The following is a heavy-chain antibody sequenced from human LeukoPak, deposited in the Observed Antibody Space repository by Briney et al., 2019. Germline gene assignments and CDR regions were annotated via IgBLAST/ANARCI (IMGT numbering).Heavy chain of an antibody. CDR2: ISSSGSTI. CDR1: GFTFSDYY. V-gene: IGHV3-11*01. CDR3: ARVWSLSRTTDAFDI. Sequence: GGSLRLSCAASGFTFSDYYMSWIRQAPGKGLEWVSYISSSGSTIYYADSVKGRFTISRDNAKNSLYLQMNSLRAEDTAVYYCARVWSLSRTTDAFDIWGQGTMVTVSS. D-gene: IGHD4-17*01. J-gene: IGHJ3*02.